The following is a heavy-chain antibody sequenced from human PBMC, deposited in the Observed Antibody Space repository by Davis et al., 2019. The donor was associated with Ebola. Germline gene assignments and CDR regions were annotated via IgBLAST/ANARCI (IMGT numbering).Heavy chain of an antibody. CDR2: ISGSGGST. J-gene: IGHJ4*02. V-gene: IGHV3-23*01. CDR1: GFTFSSYA. D-gene: IGHD4-17*01. Sequence: PGGSLRLSCAASGFTFSSYAMSWVRQAPGKGLEWVSAISGSGGSTYYADSVKGRFTISRDNSKNTLSVQMNSLRAEDTAVYYCAKSHVGYGDFTAFDYWGQGTLVTVSS. CDR3: AKSHVGYGDFTAFDY.